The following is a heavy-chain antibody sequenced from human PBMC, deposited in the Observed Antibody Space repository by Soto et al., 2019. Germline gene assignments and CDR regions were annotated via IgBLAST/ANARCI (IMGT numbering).Heavy chain of an antibody. Sequence: QVQLVQSGAEVKKPGASVKVSCKVSGYTLTELSMHWVRQAPGKGLEWMGGFDPEDGETIYAQKFQGRVPMTEDTSTDTAYMELSSLRSEDTAVYYCATDKGSYYDSSGYGSYFDYWGQGTLVTVSS. CDR2: FDPEDGET. D-gene: IGHD3-22*01. J-gene: IGHJ4*02. CDR3: ATDKGSYYDSSGYGSYFDY. V-gene: IGHV1-24*01. CDR1: GYTLTELS.